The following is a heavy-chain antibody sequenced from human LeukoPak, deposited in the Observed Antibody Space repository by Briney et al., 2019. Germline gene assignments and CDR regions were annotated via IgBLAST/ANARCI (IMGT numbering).Heavy chain of an antibody. J-gene: IGHJ4*02. CDR3: ARESGGWEFDY. CDR2: IYASGST. V-gene: IGHV4-4*07. Sequence: SETLSLTCTVSGGSISSYYWSRIRQSAGKGLEWIGRIYASGSTHYNPSLKSRVTMSVDTSKNQFSLKLSSVTAADTAVYYCARESGGWEFDYWGQGTLVTVSS. D-gene: IGHD6-19*01. CDR1: GGSISSYY.